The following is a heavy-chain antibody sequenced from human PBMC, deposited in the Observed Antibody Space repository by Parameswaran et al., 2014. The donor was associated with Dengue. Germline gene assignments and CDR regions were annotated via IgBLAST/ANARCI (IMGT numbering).Heavy chain of an antibody. Sequence: WIRQPQEGLEYISAISSDGGSTYYADSVKGRFTISRDNSKNTLYFQMTSLRAEDTAVYYCVKGAYYDYAWGTYWGQGTLVTVSS. CDR3: VKGAYYDYAWGTY. D-gene: IGHD3-16*01. V-gene: IGHV3-64*05. J-gene: IGHJ4*02. CDR2: ISSDGGST.